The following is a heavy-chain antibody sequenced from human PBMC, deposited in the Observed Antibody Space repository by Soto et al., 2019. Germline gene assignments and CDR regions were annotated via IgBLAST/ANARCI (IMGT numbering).Heavy chain of an antibody. V-gene: IGHV1-3*01. CDR3: ARAAGRSKLLPYYFDP. Sequence: QVHLVQSGAEVQKPGASVRISCHGAGYDFTTSAIHWVRQAPGKSLEWMGRINPATGDTKYSQKVRGRAIFALDTSATTAYMDLRSLASHDTAVYYCARAAGRSKLLPYYFDPWGQGTLFTVSS. D-gene: IGHD3-10*01. J-gene: IGHJ5*02. CDR2: INPATGDT. CDR1: GYDFTTSA.